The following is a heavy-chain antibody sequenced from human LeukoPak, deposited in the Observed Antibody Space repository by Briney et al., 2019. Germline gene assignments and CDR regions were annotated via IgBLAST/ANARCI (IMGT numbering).Heavy chain of an antibody. CDR2: INPNSGGT. Sequence: ASVKVSCKASGYTFTGYYMHWVRQAPGQGLEWMGWINPNSGGTNYAQKFQGRVTMTRDTSISTAYMELNRLRSDDTAVYYCARDGAYQLLTYFYYFDYWGQGTLVTVSS. CDR3: ARDGAYQLLTYFYYFDY. J-gene: IGHJ4*02. V-gene: IGHV1-2*02. D-gene: IGHD2-2*01. CDR1: GYTFTGYY.